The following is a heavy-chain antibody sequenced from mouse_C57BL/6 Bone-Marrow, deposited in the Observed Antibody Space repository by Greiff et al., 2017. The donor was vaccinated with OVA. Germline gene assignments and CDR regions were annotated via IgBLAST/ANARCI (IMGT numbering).Heavy chain of an antibody. V-gene: IGHV7-3*01. CDR2: IRNKANGYTT. J-gene: IGHJ1*03. CDR1: GFTFTDYY. D-gene: IGHD1-1*01. CDR3: ARDYGSSYEWYFDV. Sequence: EVKVVESGGGLVQPGGSLSLSCAASGFTFTDYYMSWVRQPPGKALEWLGFIRNKANGYTTEYSASVKGRFTISRDNSQSILYLQMNALRAEDSATYYCARDYGSSYEWYFDVWGTGTTVTVSS.